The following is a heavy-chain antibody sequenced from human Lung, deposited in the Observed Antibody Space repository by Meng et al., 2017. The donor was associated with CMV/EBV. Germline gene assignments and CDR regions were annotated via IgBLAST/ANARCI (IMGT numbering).Heavy chain of an antibody. CDR2: INPNSGGK. CDR3: ARMRHSSSWTFFDY. D-gene: IGHD6-13*01. Sequence: SGYTVTGYYRHWVRQAPGQGIEGMGWINPNSGGKNYAKKLQGRVNMTRDTSISTAYMELSRLRSDDTAVYYCARMRHSSSWTFFDYWGQGTLVTVSS. J-gene: IGHJ4*02. V-gene: IGHV1-2*02. CDR1: GYTVTGYY.